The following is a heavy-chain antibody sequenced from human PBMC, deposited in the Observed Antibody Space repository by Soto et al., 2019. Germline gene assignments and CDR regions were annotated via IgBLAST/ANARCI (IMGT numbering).Heavy chain of an antibody. CDR1: GFTFSSYG. J-gene: IGHJ6*02. Sequence: QVQLVESGGGVVQPGRSLRLSCAASGFTFSSYGMHWVRQAPGKGLEWVAVISYDGSNKYYADSVKGRFTISRDNSKNTLYLQMNSLRAEDTAVYYCAKDRPYCSSTSCYYYYYYYYGMDVWGQGTTVTVSS. D-gene: IGHD2-2*01. CDR3: AKDRPYCSSTSCYYYYYYYYGMDV. CDR2: ISYDGSNK. V-gene: IGHV3-30*18.